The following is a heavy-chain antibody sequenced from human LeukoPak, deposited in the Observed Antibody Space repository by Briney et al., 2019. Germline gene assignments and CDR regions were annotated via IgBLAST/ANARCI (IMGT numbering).Heavy chain of an antibody. CDR1: GVTLSSCG. D-gene: IGHD6-19*01. CDR3: AKDRPPSGPMAD. J-gene: IGHJ4*02. CDR2: IWTDGSTR. Sequence: GGSLRLSCVVPGVTLSSCGMHWVRQAPGKGLEWVAVIWTDGSTRYYADSVKGRFTISRDDSRNTLYLQTNSLRVEDTAVYYCAKDRPPSGPMADWGQGTLVTVSS. V-gene: IGHV3-33*03.